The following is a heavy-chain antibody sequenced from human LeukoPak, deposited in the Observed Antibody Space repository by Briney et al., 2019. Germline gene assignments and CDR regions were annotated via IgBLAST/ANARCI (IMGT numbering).Heavy chain of an antibody. CDR3: ARQSCSSTSCYWGYYYYGMDV. V-gene: IGHV1-69*13. CDR1: GGTFSSYA. J-gene: IGHJ6*02. D-gene: IGHD2-2*01. CDR2: IIPILGTA. Sequence: SVKVSCKASGGTFSSYAISWVRQAPGQGLEWMGGIIPILGTANYAQKFQGRVTITADESTSTAYMELSSLRSEDTAVYYCARQSCSSTSCYWGYYYYGMDVWGQGTTVTVSS.